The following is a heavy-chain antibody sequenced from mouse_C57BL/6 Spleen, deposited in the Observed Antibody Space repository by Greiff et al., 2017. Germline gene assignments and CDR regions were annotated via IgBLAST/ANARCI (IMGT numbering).Heavy chain of an antibody. J-gene: IGHJ3*01. V-gene: IGHV1-15*01. Sequence: VQLQQSGAELVRPGASVTLSCKASGYTFTDYEMHWVKQTPVHGLEWIGAIDPETGGTAYNQKFKGKAILTADKSSSTAYMELRSLTSEDSAVYYCTRWGYSNYGFADWGQGTLVTVSA. CDR1: GYTFTDYE. D-gene: IGHD2-5*01. CDR3: TRWGYSNYGFAD. CDR2: IDPETGGT.